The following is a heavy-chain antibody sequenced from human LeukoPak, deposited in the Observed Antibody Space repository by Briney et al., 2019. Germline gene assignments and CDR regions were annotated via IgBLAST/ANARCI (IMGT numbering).Heavy chain of an antibody. CDR3: ARDRGYSSFDY. CDR1: GFTFSSYA. V-gene: IGHV3-30-3*01. D-gene: IGHD5-12*01. J-gene: IGHJ4*02. Sequence: GGSLRLSCAASGFTFSSYAMHWVRQAPGKGLEWVAVISYDGSNKYYADSVKGRFTISRDNSKNTLYLQMNSLRAEDTAVYYCARDRGYSSFDYWGQGTLVTVSS. CDR2: ISYDGSNK.